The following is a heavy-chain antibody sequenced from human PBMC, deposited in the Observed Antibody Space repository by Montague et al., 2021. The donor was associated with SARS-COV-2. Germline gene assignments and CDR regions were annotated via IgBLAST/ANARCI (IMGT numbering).Heavy chain of an antibody. D-gene: IGHD6-19*01. V-gene: IGHV4-39*02. Sequence: SETLSLTCIVSGESIDRDTYYWDWIRQSPGKGLEWIGSLSSSGSTYYNPSLRSRVTISMDTSKNHFSLKVNSVTATDTAVYSCARPGSVSGWFYFDDWGQGTLVSVSS. CDR2: LSSSGST. CDR1: GESIDRDTYY. CDR3: ARPGSVSGWFYFDD. J-gene: IGHJ4*02.